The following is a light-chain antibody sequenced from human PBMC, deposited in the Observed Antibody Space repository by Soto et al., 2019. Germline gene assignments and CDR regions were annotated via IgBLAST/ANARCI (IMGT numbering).Light chain of an antibody. Sequence: QAVVTQPPSVSGAPGQRVTISCTGSSSNIGSDYDVHWYQQLPGTAPKLLVHGNSNRPSGVPDRFSGSKSGTSASLAITGLQAEDGSDYYCQSYDSSLTVVFGGGTKLTVL. V-gene: IGLV1-40*01. J-gene: IGLJ2*01. CDR2: GNS. CDR1: SSNIGSDYD. CDR3: QSYDSSLTVV.